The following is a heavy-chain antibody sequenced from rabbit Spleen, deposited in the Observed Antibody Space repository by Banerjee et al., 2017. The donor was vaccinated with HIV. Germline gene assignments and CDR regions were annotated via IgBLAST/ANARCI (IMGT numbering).Heavy chain of an antibody. CDR3: ARNYVSAFDP. Sequence: QSLEESGGGLVQPEGSLALTCKASGFSFSSSDYICWVRQAPGKGLEWISCIAGSSSGFTYSATWAKGRFTISKTSSTTVTLQMTSLTAADTATYFCARNYVSAFDPWGPGTLVTVS. V-gene: IGHV1S40*01. CDR1: GFSFSSSDY. CDR2: IAGSSSGFT. J-gene: IGHJ2*01. D-gene: IGHD1-1*01.